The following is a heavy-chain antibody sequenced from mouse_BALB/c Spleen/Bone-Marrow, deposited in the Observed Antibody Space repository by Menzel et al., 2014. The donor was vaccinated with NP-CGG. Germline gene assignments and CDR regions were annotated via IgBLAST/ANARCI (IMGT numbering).Heavy chain of an antibody. D-gene: IGHD2-14*01. CDR3: AYYRYDEGGFAF. J-gene: IGHJ3*01. CDR2: ILPGSGNT. V-gene: IGHV1-9*01. CDR1: GYTFSSYW. Sequence: VQVVESGPELMKPGASVKISCKATGYTFSSYWIEWVKQRPGHGLEWIGEILPGSGNTHYNEKFEGKATFTADTSSNTAYMQLSSLTSEDSAVYYCAYYRYDEGGFAFWGQGTLVTVSA.